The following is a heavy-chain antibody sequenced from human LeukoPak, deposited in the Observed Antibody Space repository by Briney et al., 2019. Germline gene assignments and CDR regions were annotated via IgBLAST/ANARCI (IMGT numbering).Heavy chain of an antibody. J-gene: IGHJ2*01. CDR1: GGSISSYY. CDR2: IYYSGST. CDR3: ARRSVAGSYWYFDL. V-gene: IGHV4-59*08. D-gene: IGHD6-19*01. Sequence: SETLSLTCTVSGGSISSYYWSWIRQHPGKGLEWLGYIYYSGSTNYNPSLKSRVTISVDTSKDQFSLKLSSVTAADTAVYYCARRSVAGSYWYFDLWGRGTLVTVSS.